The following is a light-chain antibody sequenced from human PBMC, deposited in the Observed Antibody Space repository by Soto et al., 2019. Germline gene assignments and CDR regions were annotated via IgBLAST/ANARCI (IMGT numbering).Light chain of an antibody. CDR1: SSDVGGYNY. Sequence: QSALAQPPSASESPGQSVTISCTGTSSDVGGYNYVSWYQHHPGKASKLMIYDVSKRPSGVPDRFSGSKSGNTASLTVSGLQAEDEADYYCSSYAGSNNYVFGTGTKVTVL. J-gene: IGLJ1*01. CDR3: SSYAGSNNYV. CDR2: DVS. V-gene: IGLV2-8*01.